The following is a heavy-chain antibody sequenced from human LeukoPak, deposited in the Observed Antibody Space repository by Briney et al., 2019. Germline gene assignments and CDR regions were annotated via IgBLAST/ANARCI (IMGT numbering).Heavy chain of an antibody. CDR2: ISYDGSNK. CDR3: ARGGGRSSSWYFDY. Sequence: GGSLRLSCAASGFTFSSYAMNWVRQAPGKGLEWVAVISYDGSNKYYADSVKGRFTISRDNSKNTLYLQMNSLRAEDTAVYYCARGGGRSSSWYFDYWGQGTLVTVSS. D-gene: IGHD6-13*01. V-gene: IGHV3-30-3*01. J-gene: IGHJ4*02. CDR1: GFTFSSYA.